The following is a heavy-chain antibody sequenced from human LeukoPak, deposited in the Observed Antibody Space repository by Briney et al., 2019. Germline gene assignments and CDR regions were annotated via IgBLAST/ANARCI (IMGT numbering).Heavy chain of an antibody. CDR2: INPNSGGT. CDR1: GYTFTSYY. CDR3: ARNPCGGGTCYNDY. J-gene: IGHJ4*02. V-gene: IGHV1-2*06. D-gene: IGHD2-15*01. Sequence: ASVKVSCKASGYTFTSYYIHWVRQAPGQGLEWMGRINPNSGGTNYAQKFQGRVTMTRDTSISTAYMELSRLKSDDTAVYYCARNPCGGGTCYNDYWGQGTLVTVSS.